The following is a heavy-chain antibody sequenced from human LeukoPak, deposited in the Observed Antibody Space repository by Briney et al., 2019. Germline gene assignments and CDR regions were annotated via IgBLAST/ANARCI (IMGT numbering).Heavy chain of an antibody. V-gene: IGHV4-4*07. CDR1: GGSISSYY. J-gene: IGHJ4*02. Sequence: SETLSLTCTVSGGSISSYYRSWIRQPAGKGLEWIGRIYTSGSTNYNPSLKSRVTMSVDTSKNQFSLKLSSVTAADTAVYYCAGSDFTGRLIDYWGQGTLVTVSS. CDR2: IYTSGST. D-gene: IGHD2-21*02. CDR3: AGSDFTGRLIDY.